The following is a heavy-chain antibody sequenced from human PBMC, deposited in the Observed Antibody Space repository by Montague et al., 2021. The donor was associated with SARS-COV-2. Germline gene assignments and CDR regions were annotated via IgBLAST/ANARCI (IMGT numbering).Heavy chain of an antibody. V-gene: IGHV4-59*08. CDR1: GGSISSFY. CDR3: ARGSGCSGGSCYSEWDPYYYYGMDV. Sequence: SETLSLTCTVSGGSISSFYWSWFRQPPGKGLEWIGYTSDSGSTNYNPSLTSRVTMSVDTSKNQFSLKVNSVTAADTAVYYCARGSGCSGGSCYSEWDPYYYYGMDVWGQGTTVTVSS. D-gene: IGHD2-15*01. J-gene: IGHJ6*02. CDR2: TSDSGST.